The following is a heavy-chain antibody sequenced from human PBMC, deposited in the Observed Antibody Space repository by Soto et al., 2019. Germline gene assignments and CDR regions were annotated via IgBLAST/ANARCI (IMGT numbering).Heavy chain of an antibody. J-gene: IGHJ4*02. Sequence: ASVNVSCKPSGYSFTACYIHWLRQAPGQGLEWIGWVNPTSGDTNFSQNFQGRVTMASDTSISTAYMELNSLRSDDTAVYFCARLAYVDRFDHWGQGTLVTVSS. CDR3: ARLAYVDRFDH. D-gene: IGHD5-12*01. V-gene: IGHV1-2*02. CDR2: VNPTSGDT. CDR1: GYSFTACY.